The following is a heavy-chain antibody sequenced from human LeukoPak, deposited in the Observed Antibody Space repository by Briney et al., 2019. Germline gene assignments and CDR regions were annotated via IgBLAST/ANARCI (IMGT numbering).Heavy chain of an antibody. CDR1: GGTFSSYA. Sequence: GAAVTVSCKASGGTFSSYAISWVRQAPGQGLEWMGRIIPIFGTANYAQKFKGRVTITTEESTSTAYMELSSLRSEETAVYYCAREMGSSRKVYYFDYWGQGTLVTVSS. D-gene: IGHD6-19*01. CDR3: AREMGSSRKVYYFDY. V-gene: IGHV1-69*05. CDR2: IIPIFGTA. J-gene: IGHJ4*02.